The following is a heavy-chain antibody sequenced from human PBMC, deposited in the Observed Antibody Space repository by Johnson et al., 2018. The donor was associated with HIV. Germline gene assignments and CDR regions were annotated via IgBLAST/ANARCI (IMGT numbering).Heavy chain of an antibody. CDR2: ISYDGSNQ. J-gene: IGHJ3*01. V-gene: IGHV3-30*04. CDR1: GFTFSSYA. Sequence: QVQLVESGGGVVQPGRSLRLSCAASGFTFSSYAMHWVRQAPGKVLEWVAVISYDGSNQYYADSVKGRFTVSRDNAKNSLFLQMNSLRAEDTAVYYCATDYSDSGGYRLRPFDVWGQGTMVTVSS. D-gene: IGHD3-22*01. CDR3: ATDYSDSGGYRLRPFDV.